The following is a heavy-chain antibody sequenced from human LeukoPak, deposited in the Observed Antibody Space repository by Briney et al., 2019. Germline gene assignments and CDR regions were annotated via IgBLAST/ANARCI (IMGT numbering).Heavy chain of an antibody. V-gene: IGHV4-59*01. D-gene: IGHD1-14*01. J-gene: IGHJ2*01. CDR2: IYSNWNT. CDR1: GASINNNY. Sequence: SETLSLTCAVSGASINNNYWTWVRQPPGKGLEWIGYIYSNWNTNYNPSLKGRVTMSIETSKNQFSLQLPPVTAADTAVYYCASGTFDGPLYGTYWYFHVWGRGTLVTVSS. CDR3: ASGTFDGPLYGTYWYFHV.